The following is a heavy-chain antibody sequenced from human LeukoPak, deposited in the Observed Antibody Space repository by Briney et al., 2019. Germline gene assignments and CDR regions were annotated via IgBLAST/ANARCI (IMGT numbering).Heavy chain of an antibody. CDR3: ATRNPYGDFVSPFDY. CDR1: GFTFTTDA. Sequence: GGSLRLSCAASGFTFTTDALSWVRQAPGKGLEWVSAIGGGGGSTYYADSVRGRFTISRDTSKNTLYLQMNSLRAEDTAVYFCATRNPYGDFVSPFDYWGQGTLVTVSS. D-gene: IGHD4-17*01. V-gene: IGHV3-23*01. J-gene: IGHJ4*02. CDR2: IGGGGGST.